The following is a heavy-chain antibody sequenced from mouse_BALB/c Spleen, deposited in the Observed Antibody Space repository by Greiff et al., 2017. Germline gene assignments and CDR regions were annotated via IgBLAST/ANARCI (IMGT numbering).Heavy chain of an antibody. CDR2: ISDGGSYT. Sequence: EVKVVESGGGLVKPGGSLKLSCAASGFTFSDYYMYWVRQTPEKRLEWVATISDGGSYTYYPDSVKGRFTISRDNAKNNLYLQMSSLKSEDTAMYYCARDRGGGAMDYWGQGTSVTVSS. J-gene: IGHJ4*01. CDR1: GFTFSDYY. CDR3: ARDRGGGAMDY. V-gene: IGHV5-4*02.